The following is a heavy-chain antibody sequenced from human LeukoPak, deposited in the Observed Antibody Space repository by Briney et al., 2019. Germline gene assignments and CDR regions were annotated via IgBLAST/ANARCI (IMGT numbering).Heavy chain of an antibody. V-gene: IGHV4-30-4*01. J-gene: IGHJ4*02. D-gene: IGHD4-23*01. Sequence: PSETLSLTCTVSGGSISSGAHYWSWVRQPPGKGLEWIGYISYSGSTYYNPSLKSRDTISIDTSKSQFSLKLSSVTAADTAVYYCARYYGGNSNFDYWGQGTLVTVSS. CDR2: ISYSGST. CDR1: GGSISSGAHY. CDR3: ARYYGGNSNFDY.